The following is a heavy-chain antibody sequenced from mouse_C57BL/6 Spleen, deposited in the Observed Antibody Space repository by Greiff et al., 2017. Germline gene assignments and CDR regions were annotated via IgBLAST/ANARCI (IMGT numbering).Heavy chain of an antibody. Sequence: QVQLQQSGAELVRPGASVTLSCKASGYTFTDYEMHWVKQTPVHGLEWIGAIDPETGGTAYNQKFKGKAILTADKSSSTAYMELRSLTSEDSAVYYCTRRGDYVGFAYWGQGTLVTVSA. CDR3: TRRGDYVGFAY. CDR2: IDPETGGT. V-gene: IGHV1-15*01. J-gene: IGHJ3*01. D-gene: IGHD1-1*01. CDR1: GYTFTDYE.